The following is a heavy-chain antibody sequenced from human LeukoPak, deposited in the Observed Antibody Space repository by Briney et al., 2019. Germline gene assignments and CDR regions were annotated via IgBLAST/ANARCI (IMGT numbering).Heavy chain of an antibody. Sequence: SETLSLTCTVSGGSISSGGYYWGWIRQPPGKGLEWIGSIYYSGSTYYNPSLKSRVTISVDTSKNQFSLKLSSVTAADTAVYYCARSAYYYDSSGYPGDAFDIWGQGTMVTVSS. D-gene: IGHD3-22*01. CDR1: GGSISSGGYY. CDR2: IYYSGST. CDR3: ARSAYYYDSSGYPGDAFDI. J-gene: IGHJ3*02. V-gene: IGHV4-39*01.